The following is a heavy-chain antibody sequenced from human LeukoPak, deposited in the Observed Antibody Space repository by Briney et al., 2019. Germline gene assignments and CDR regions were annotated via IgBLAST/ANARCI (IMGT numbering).Heavy chain of an antibody. CDR2: ISAYNGNT. CDR1: SYTFPNYA. J-gene: IGHJ4*02. V-gene: IGHV1-18*01. Sequence: ASVKVSCKASSYTFPNYAISWVRQAPGQGLEWMGWISAYNGNTNYAQKFQGRVTMTRDTSTSTAYMDLRSLRSDDTAVYYCATAPITMVRGVIINWGQGTLVTVSS. D-gene: IGHD3-10*01. CDR3: ATAPITMVRGVIIN.